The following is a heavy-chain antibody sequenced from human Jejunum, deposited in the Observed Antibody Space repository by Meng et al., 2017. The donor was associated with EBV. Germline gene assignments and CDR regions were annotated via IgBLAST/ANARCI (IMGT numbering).Heavy chain of an antibody. CDR3: ARASSERLLDY. CDR2: INQVGSN. J-gene: IGHJ4*02. Sequence: LQEPAAGLVTPSGTLSTAFACSTDFSSSYGWWSWVRPPPGKGLEWLGEINQVGSNYYNPSLKSRVTISIDTSKRQFSLRLNSMTAADTAVYYCARASSERLLDYWGQGTLVTVSS. D-gene: IGHD1-14*01. V-gene: IGHV4-4*02. CDR1: TDFSSSYGW.